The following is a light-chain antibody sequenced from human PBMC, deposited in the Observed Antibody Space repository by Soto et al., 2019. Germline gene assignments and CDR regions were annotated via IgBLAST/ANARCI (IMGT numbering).Light chain of an antibody. J-gene: IGKJ1*01. Sequence: DIRMTQSPSTLSASVVDRVTIACRASQVIRTWVAWYQQKPGKAPKLLIYRESTLESGVSARFSGSRSGPDFTLTISSLQPDDFATYYCQQYDDYPWTFGQGTKVDIK. CDR1: QVIRTW. CDR2: RES. V-gene: IGKV1-5*03. CDR3: QQYDDYPWT.